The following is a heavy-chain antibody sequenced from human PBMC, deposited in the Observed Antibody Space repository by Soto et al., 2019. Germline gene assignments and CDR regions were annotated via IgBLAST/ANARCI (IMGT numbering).Heavy chain of an antibody. CDR1: GGSFSCYY. Sequence: LXLTCAVYGGSFSCYYWNWIRQPPGKGLEWIGEIDHSGYTNYNPSLKSRVTISVDTSKNQFSLRLTSVTAADTAVYYCARVRDWFDPWGQGTLVSVSS. J-gene: IGHJ5*02. CDR2: IDHSGYT. CDR3: ARVRDWFDP. V-gene: IGHV4-34*01. D-gene: IGHD3-3*01.